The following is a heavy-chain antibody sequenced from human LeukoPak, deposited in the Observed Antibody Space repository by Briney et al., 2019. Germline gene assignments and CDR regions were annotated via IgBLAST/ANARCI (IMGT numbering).Heavy chain of an antibody. D-gene: IGHD6-13*01. Sequence: ASVKVSCKASGYTFTSYDINWVRQATGQGLEWMGWMNPNSGNTGYAQKFQGRVTMTRNTSISTAYMELSSLRSEDTAVYYCARSELAAAGMVFYYYYYYMDVWGKGTTVTVSS. CDR3: ARSELAAAGMVFYYYYYYMDV. CDR2: MNPNSGNT. J-gene: IGHJ6*03. CDR1: GYTFTSYD. V-gene: IGHV1-8*01.